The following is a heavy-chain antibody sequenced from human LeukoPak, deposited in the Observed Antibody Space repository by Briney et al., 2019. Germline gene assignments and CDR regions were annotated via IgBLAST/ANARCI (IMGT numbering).Heavy chain of an antibody. CDR1: GFTFSNAW. V-gene: IGHV3-33*08. Sequence: GGSLRLSCAASGFTFSNAWMSWVRQAPGKGLEWVAVIWYDGSNKYYADSVKGRFTISRDNSKNTLYLQMNSLRAEDTAVYYCARAPAVYYDSSGYYSHFDYWGQGTLVTVSS. CDR3: ARAPAVYYDSSGYYSHFDY. D-gene: IGHD3-22*01. CDR2: IWYDGSNK. J-gene: IGHJ4*02.